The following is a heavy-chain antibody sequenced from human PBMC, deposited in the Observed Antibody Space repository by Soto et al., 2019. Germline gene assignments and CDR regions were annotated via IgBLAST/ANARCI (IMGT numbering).Heavy chain of an antibody. D-gene: IGHD2-8*01. Sequence: SETLSLTCTVSGGSVSNSNYYWGWIRQSPGKGLEWIGSVYYRGRSYSKSSVKSRVTISVDTSKNQFSLNLNSVTASDTAVYFCVSQRASVLTQAYFDYWGPGALVTVSS. CDR3: VSQRASVLTQAYFDY. J-gene: IGHJ4*02. CDR1: GGSVSNSNYY. CDR2: VYYRGRS. V-gene: IGHV4-39*01.